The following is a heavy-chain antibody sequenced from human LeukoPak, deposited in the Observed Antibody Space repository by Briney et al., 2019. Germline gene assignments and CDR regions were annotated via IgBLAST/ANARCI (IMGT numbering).Heavy chain of an antibody. CDR3: ARGEGLYSYGHSKFDY. CDR2: IYHSGST. Sequence: SETLSLTCAVSGGSISSGGYSWSWIRQPPGKGLEWIGYIYHSGSTYYNPSLKSRVTMSVDRSKTQFSLKLRSVTAADTAVYYCARGEGLYSYGHSKFDYWGQGTLVTVSS. CDR1: GGSISSGGYS. V-gene: IGHV4-30-2*01. J-gene: IGHJ4*02. D-gene: IGHD5-18*01.